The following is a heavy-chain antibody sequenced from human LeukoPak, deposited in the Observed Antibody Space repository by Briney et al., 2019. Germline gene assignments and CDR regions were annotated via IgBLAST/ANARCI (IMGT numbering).Heavy chain of an antibody. J-gene: IGHJ4*02. V-gene: IGHV3-74*01. D-gene: IGHD1-26*01. CDR3: ARGRGGSYHY. CDR1: VFTFSNDW. Sequence: GGALRLSCVDSVFTFSNDWLYWVRPALGKGLVCVSRSNNDVSTTTYADSLKGRFTISRDNAKNTLYLQMNSLRVEDTAVYHCARGRGGSYHYWGQGTLVTVSS. CDR2: SNNDVSTT.